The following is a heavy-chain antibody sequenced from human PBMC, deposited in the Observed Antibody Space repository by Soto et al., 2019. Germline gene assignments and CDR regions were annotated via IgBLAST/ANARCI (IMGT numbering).Heavy chain of an antibody. D-gene: IGHD2-2*02. CDR2: INTYNGNT. CDR1: GYTFTSNG. V-gene: IGHV1-18*04. CDR3: AIVSKVCSSTSCYTVAAFDV. Sequence: ASVKVSCKASGYTFTSNGISWVRQAPGQGLEWLGWINTYNGNTNYAQKFPGRVSMTTDTSVSTAYMELMSLTSDDTAVYYCAIVSKVCSSTSCYTVAAFDVWGQGTLVTVSS. J-gene: IGHJ3*01.